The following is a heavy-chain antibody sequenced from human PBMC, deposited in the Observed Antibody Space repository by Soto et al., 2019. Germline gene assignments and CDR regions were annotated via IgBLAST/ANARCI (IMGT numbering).Heavy chain of an antibody. CDR3: ARGGVYDSSCYHAPVDY. J-gene: IGHJ4*02. D-gene: IGHD3-22*01. V-gene: IGHV1-69*01. CDR2: IIPIFGTA. CDR1: GGTFSSYA. Sequence: QVQLVQSGAEVKKPGSSVKVSCKASGGTFSSYAISWVRQAPGQGLEWMGGIIPIFGTANYAQKFQGRVTITADESMSTAYMEMSSLRSEETAVYYWARGGVYDSSCYHAPVDYWGQGTMVTVSS.